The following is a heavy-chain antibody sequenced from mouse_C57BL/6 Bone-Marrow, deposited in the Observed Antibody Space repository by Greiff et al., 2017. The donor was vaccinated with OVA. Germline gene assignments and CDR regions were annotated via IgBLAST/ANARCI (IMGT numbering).Heavy chain of an antibody. Sequence: EVKLVESGGGLVQSGRSLRLSCATSGFTFSDFYMEWVRQAPGKGLEWIAASRNKANDYTTEYSASVKGRFIVSRDTSQSILYPQMNALRAEDTAIYYCARDAPYYGSSHRYFDVWGTGTTVTVSS. CDR3: ARDAPYYGSSHRYFDV. D-gene: IGHD1-1*01. V-gene: IGHV7-1*01. J-gene: IGHJ1*03. CDR2: SRNKANDYTT. CDR1: GFTFSDFY.